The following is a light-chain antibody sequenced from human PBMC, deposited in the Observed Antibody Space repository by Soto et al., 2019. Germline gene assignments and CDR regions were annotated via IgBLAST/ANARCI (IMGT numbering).Light chain of an antibody. Sequence: EIVLTQSPATLSLSPGERATLSCRASQSVSSYLAWFQQKPGQAPRLLIYDKSNRATGIPARFSGSGSGTDFTLTISSLEPEDFAVYYCQQRSNWLLTFGGGTKLEVK. CDR1: QSVSSY. CDR3: QQRSNWLLT. V-gene: IGKV3-11*01. J-gene: IGKJ4*01. CDR2: DKS.